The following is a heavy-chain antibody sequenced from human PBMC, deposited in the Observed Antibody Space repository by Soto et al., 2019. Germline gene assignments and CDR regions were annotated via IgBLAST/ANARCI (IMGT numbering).Heavy chain of an antibody. Sequence: SETLSLTCALYGASFDGYYWGWIRQSPGKGLEWIGEIHHSGSTKYNPSLKSRVSLSVDTSTKQFSLRMTSMTAADRGVYYCARGVDSWSGYLFWGQGTPVTVSS. V-gene: IGHV4-34*01. J-gene: IGHJ4*02. CDR3: ARGVDSWSGYLF. CDR2: IHHSGST. D-gene: IGHD3-3*01. CDR1: GASFDGYY.